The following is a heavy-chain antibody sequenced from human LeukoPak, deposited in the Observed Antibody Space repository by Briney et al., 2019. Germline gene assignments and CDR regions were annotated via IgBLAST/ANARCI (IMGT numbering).Heavy chain of an antibody. D-gene: IGHD1-26*01. CDR1: GFTFDGYA. CDR3: EKDKVGATLRLDY. Sequence: GGSLRLSCAASGFTFDGYAMHWVRQAPGKGLEWVSLISGDGGSTYYADSVKGRFTISRDNSKNSLYLQMNSLRTGDTALYYCEKDKVGATLRLDYWGQGTLVTVSS. J-gene: IGHJ4*02. CDR2: ISGDGGST. V-gene: IGHV3-43*02.